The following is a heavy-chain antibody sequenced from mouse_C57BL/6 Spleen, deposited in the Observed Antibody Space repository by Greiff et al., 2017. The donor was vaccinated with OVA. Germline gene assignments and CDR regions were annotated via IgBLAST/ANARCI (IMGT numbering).Heavy chain of an antibody. D-gene: IGHD1-1*01. Sequence: EVQLVESGGGLVKPGGSLKLSCAASGFTFSDYGMHWVRQAPEKGLEWVAYISSGSSTIYYADTVKGRFTISRYNAKNTLFLQMTSLRSEDTAMYYCARGHITTVVPFYYWGQGTTLTVSS. CDR1: GFTFSDYG. V-gene: IGHV5-17*01. CDR3: ARGHITTVVPFYY. J-gene: IGHJ2*01. CDR2: ISSGSSTI.